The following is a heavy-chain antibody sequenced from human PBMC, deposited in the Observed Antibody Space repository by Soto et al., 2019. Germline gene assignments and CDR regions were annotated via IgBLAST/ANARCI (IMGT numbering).Heavy chain of an antibody. CDR2: IRSKANSYAT. D-gene: IGHD2-15*01. J-gene: IGHJ6*02. Sequence: PWGSLRLSCAASGFTFSGSAMHWVRQASGKGLEWVGRIRSKANSYATAYAASVKGRFTISRDDSKNTAYLQMNSLKTEDTAVYYCTSSVVVVAAPDDYYGMDVWGQGTTVTVSS. V-gene: IGHV3-73*01. CDR3: TSSVVVVAAPDDYYGMDV. CDR1: GFTFSGSA.